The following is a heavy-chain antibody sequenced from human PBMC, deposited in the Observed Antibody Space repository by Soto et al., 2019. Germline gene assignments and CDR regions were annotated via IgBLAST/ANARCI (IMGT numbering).Heavy chain of an antibody. D-gene: IGHD3-10*01. CDR3: TRGSRLGSGSLRPGPSDIFDI. CDR2: IGTTGDT. CDR1: GFKFRAYD. V-gene: IGHV3-13*04. Sequence: EAQLVESGGGLAQPGGSLRLSCEASGFKFRAYDMHWVRQVAGKGLEWVSAIGTTGDTYYSASVRGRFTISRDDVENSLYLRLNSLTVGDTAVYYCTRGSRLGSGSLRPGPSDIFDIWGQGTTVTVSS. J-gene: IGHJ3*02.